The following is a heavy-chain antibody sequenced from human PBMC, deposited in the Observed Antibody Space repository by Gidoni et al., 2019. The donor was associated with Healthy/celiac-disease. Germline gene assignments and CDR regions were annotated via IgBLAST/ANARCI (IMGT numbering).Heavy chain of an antibody. Sequence: EVHLLESGGGLVQHGGSLRPSCYAASITFSRYAMSWVRQAPGKGLEWVSAISGSGGSTYYADSVKGRFTISRDNSKNTLYLQMNSLRAEDTAVYYCAKGVRTQAWELTGWGQGTLVTVSS. J-gene: IGHJ4*02. D-gene: IGHD1-26*01. CDR2: ISGSGGST. V-gene: IGHV3-23*01. CDR3: AKGVRTQAWELTG. CDR1: SITFSRYA.